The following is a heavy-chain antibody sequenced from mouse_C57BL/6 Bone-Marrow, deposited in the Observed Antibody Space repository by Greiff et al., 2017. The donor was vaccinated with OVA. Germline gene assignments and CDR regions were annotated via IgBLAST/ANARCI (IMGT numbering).Heavy chain of an antibody. J-gene: IGHJ2*01. V-gene: IGHV5-4*01. Sequence: EVHLVESGGGLVKPGGSLKLSCAASGFTFSSYAMSWVRQTPEKRLEWVATISDGGSYTYYPDNVKGRFTISRDNAKNNLYLQMSHLKSEDTAMYYCARGIYYYGSSPLFDCWGQGTTLTVSS. CDR1: GFTFSSYA. CDR2: ISDGGSYT. D-gene: IGHD1-1*01. CDR3: ARGIYYYGSSPLFDC.